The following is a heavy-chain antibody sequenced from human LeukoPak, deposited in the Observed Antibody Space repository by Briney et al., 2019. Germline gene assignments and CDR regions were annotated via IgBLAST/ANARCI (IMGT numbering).Heavy chain of an antibody. D-gene: IGHD6-19*01. CDR1: GFTVSSNY. CDR2: IDWNGGST. V-gene: IGHV3-20*04. J-gene: IGHJ6*03. CDR3: ARTYSSGWYNYYMDV. Sequence: GGSLRLSCAASGFTVSSNYMSWVRQAPGKGLEWVSIIDWNGGSTAYADSVKGRFTISRDNAKNSLYLQMNSLRAEDTALYYCARTYSSGWYNYYMDVWGKGTTVTVSS.